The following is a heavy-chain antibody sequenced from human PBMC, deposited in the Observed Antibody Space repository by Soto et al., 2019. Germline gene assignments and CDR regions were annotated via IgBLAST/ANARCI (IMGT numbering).Heavy chain of an antibody. CDR1: GYTFTSYD. D-gene: IGHD3-10*01. J-gene: IGHJ6*02. Sequence: GASVKVSCKASGYTFTSYDINWVRQATGQGLEWMGWMNPNSGNTGYAQKFQGRVTMTRNTSISTAYMELSSLRSEETAVYYCARTMVRGVIWSSYYGMDVWGQGTTVTVSS. V-gene: IGHV1-8*01. CDR2: MNPNSGNT. CDR3: ARTMVRGVIWSSYYGMDV.